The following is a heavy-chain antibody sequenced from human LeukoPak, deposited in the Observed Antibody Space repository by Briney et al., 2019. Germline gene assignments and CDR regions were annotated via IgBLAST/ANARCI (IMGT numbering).Heavy chain of an antibody. V-gene: IGHV4-39*01. Sequence: SETLSLTCTVSGASINTTNFYWAWIRQPPGKGLESIGNIHYTGRTYSNASLNSRFTISVDTSKNQFSLKLTSVSAADTAVYYCARQGSMTRGGYWLDPWGRGTLVIVSS. CDR3: ARQGSMTRGGYWLDP. D-gene: IGHD3-10*01. CDR2: IHYTGRT. J-gene: IGHJ5*02. CDR1: GASINTTNFY.